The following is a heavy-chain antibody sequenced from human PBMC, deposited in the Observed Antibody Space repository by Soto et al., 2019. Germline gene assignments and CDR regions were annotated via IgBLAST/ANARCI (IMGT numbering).Heavy chain of an antibody. CDR1: GGSIRESGFY. D-gene: IGHD2-2*01. CDR3: ARHQSIVVVPAAMLAFDI. J-gene: IGHJ3*02. Sequence: SETLSLTCTVSGGSIRESGFYWGWIRQPPGKGLEWIGSIYYSGSTYYNPSLKSRVTISVDTSKNQFSLKLSSVTATDTAVYYCARHQSIVVVPAAMLAFDIWGQGTMVTVSS. V-gene: IGHV4-39*01. CDR2: IYYSGST.